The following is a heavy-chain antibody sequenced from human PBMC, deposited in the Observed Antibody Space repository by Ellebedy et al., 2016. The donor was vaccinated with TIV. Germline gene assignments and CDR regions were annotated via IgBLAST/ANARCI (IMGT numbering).Heavy chain of an antibody. CDR1: GYTFTSYY. Sequence: ASVKVSCXASGYTFTSYYMHWVRQAPGQGLEWMGIINPSGGSTSYAQKFQGRVTMTRDTSTSTVYMELSRLRSDDTAVYYCARATGGGNWFNPWGQGTLVTVSS. J-gene: IGHJ5*02. V-gene: IGHV1-46*01. CDR2: INPSGGST. CDR3: ARATGGGNWFNP. D-gene: IGHD3-16*01.